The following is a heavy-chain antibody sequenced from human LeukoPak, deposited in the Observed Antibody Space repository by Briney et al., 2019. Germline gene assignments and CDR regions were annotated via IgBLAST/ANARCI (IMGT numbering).Heavy chain of an antibody. Sequence: ASVKVSCKASGYTFSSYAMNWVRQAPGQGLEWMGWINTNTGNPTYAQGFTGRFVFSLDTSVSTAYLQISSLKADDTAVYYCARDHRVAAGFCYYYGMDVWGQGTTVTVSS. V-gene: IGHV7-4-1*02. J-gene: IGHJ6*02. CDR2: INTNTGNP. CDR1: GYTFSSYA. CDR3: ARDHRVAAGFCYYYGMDV. D-gene: IGHD6-13*01.